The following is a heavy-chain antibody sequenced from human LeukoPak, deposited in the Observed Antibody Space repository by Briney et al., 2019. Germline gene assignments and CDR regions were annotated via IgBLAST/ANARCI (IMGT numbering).Heavy chain of an antibody. D-gene: IGHD3-22*01. CDR3: ARVTYYYDSSGYYYSHFDY. V-gene: IGHV3-48*03. CDR1: GFTFSSYE. CDR2: ISSSGGTI. Sequence: GGSLRLSCAASGFTFSSYEMNWVRQAPGKGLEWVSYISSSGGTIYYADSVKGRFTISRDNAKNSLYLQMNSLRAEDTAVYYCARVTYYYDSSGYYYSHFDYWGQGTLVTVSS. J-gene: IGHJ4*02.